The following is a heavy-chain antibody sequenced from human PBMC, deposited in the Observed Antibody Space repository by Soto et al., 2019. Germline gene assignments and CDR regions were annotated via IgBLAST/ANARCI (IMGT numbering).Heavy chain of an antibody. V-gene: IGHV3-48*03. CDR3: ARVYCSTTTCHVQAFDS. J-gene: IGHJ4*02. D-gene: IGHD2-2*01. CDR1: GFTFSSYE. Sequence: SGGSLRLSCAASGFTFSSYEMNWVRQAPGKTLEWVSYISSAGDSSCYADSVKSRFTISRDNAKNSLYLQMNSLRVEDTAVYYCARVYCSTTTCHVQAFDSWGQGTLVTVSS. CDR2: ISSAGDSS.